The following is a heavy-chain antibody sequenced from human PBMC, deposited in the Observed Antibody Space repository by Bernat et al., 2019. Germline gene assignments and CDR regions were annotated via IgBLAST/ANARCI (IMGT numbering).Heavy chain of an antibody. J-gene: IGHJ3*02. D-gene: IGHD6-13*01. Sequence: QVQLVESGGGVVQPGRSLRLSCAASGFTFSSYGMHWVRQAPGKGLECVAVIWYDGSNKYYADSVKGRFTISRDNSKNTLYLQMNSLRAEDTAVYYCARDLAAAGNDAFDIWGQGTMVTVSS. V-gene: IGHV3-33*01. CDR2: IWYDGSNK. CDR1: GFTFSSYG. CDR3: ARDLAAAGNDAFDI.